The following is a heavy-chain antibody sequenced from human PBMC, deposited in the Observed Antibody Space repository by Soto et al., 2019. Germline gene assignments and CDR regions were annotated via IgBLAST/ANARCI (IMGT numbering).Heavy chain of an antibody. J-gene: IGHJ4*02. CDR3: AKYGNRGYDFWSGYYTELDY. Sequence: EVQLLESGGGLVQPGGSLRLSCAASGFTFTSYAMSWVRQAPGKGLEWVSAISGTGVSTYYADSVKGRFTISRDNSKNTLYMQMNSLRAEDTAVYYCAKYGNRGYDFWSGYYTELDYWGQGTLVTVSS. CDR2: ISGTGVST. CDR1: GFTFTSYA. D-gene: IGHD3-3*01. V-gene: IGHV3-23*01.